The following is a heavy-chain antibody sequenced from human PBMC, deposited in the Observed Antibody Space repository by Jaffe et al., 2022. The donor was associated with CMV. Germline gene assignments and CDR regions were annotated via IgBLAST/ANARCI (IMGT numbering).Heavy chain of an antibody. V-gene: IGHV4-31*03. CDR1: GDSISSDGYH. CDR2: IYYSGET. CDR3: ARDGRGALDY. J-gene: IGHJ4*02. Sequence: QVQLQESGPGLVKPSQTLSLTCTVSGDSISSDGYHWSWIRQHPGKGLEWIGYIYYSGETYYNPSLKSRVIISVDTSNNQFSLKLNSVTAADTAVYYCARDGRGALDYWGQGTLVTVSS. D-gene: IGHD3-10*01.